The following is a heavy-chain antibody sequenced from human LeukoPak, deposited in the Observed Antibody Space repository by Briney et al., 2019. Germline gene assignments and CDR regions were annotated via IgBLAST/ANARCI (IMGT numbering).Heavy chain of an antibody. Sequence: GESLKISCRGSGYSFTTYWIGWVRQMPGKGLEWMGIIYPGDSDTRYSPSFQGQVPISADKSISTACLQWSSLKASGTAMYYCACPGGTEGSFDYWGQGTLVTVSS. CDR3: ACPGGTEGSFDY. V-gene: IGHV5-51*01. D-gene: IGHD1-1*01. J-gene: IGHJ4*02. CDR2: IYPGDSDT. CDR1: GYSFTTYW.